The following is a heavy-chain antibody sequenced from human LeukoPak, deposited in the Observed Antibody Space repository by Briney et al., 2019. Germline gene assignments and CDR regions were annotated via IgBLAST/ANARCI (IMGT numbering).Heavy chain of an antibody. V-gene: IGHV4-39*01. CDR3: ASLRGDYYYYYMDV. CDR2: IYYSGST. CDR1: GFTFSSYW. Sequence: PGGSLRLSCAASGFTFSSYWMHWVRQAPGKGLEWIGSIYYSGSTYYNPSLKSRVTISVDTSKNQFSLKLSSVTAADTAVYYCASLRGDYYYYYMDVWGKGTTVTVSS. J-gene: IGHJ6*03.